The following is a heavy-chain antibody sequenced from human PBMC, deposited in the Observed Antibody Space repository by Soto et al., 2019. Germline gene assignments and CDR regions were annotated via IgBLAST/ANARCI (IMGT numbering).Heavy chain of an antibody. J-gene: IGHJ3*02. D-gene: IGHD1-26*01. CDR2: ISGSGGST. V-gene: IGHV3-23*01. Sequence: EVQLLESGGGLVQPGGSLRLSCAASGFTFSSYAMSWVRQAPGKGLEWVSAISGSGGSTYYADSVKGRFTISRDNSKNTLDRQMNSLRAEDTAVYYCAKEGIVGATRYHAFDIWGQGTMVTVSS. CDR1: GFTFSSYA. CDR3: AKEGIVGATRYHAFDI.